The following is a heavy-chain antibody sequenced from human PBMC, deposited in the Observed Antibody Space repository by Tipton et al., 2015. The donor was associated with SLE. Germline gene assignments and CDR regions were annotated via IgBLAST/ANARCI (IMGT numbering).Heavy chain of an antibody. J-gene: IGHJ3*02. V-gene: IGHV3-23*01. CDR1: GFTFSSYA. Sequence: SLRLSCAASGFTFSSYAMSWVRQAPGKGLEWVSAISGSGGSTYYADSVKGRFTISRDNSKNTLYLQMNSLRAEDTAVYYCARDRGVVVIAEGAFDIWGQGTMITVSS. D-gene: IGHD2-21*01. CDR2: ISGSGGST. CDR3: ARDRGVVVIAEGAFDI.